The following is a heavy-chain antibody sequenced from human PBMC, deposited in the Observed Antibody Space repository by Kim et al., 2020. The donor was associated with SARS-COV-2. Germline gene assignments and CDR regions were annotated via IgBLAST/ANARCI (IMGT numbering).Heavy chain of an antibody. CDR3: ARARRTYTMIVGGAFDP. J-gene: IGHJ5*02. CDR1: GGSFSGYY. CDR2: INHSGST. D-gene: IGHD3-22*01. V-gene: IGHV4-34*01. Sequence: SETLSLTCAVYGGSFSGYYWSWIRQPPGKGLEWIGEINHSGSTNYNPSLKSRVTISVDTSKNQFSLKLSSVTAADTAVYYCARARRTYTMIVGGAFDPWGQGTLVTVSS.